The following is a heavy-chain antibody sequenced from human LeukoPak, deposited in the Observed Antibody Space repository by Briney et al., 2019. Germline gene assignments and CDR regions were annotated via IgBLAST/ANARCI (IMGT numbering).Heavy chain of an antibody. V-gene: IGHV3-30*04. CDR2: ISYDGSNK. CDR1: GFTFSSYA. J-gene: IGHJ3*02. D-gene: IGHD3-10*01. Sequence: GGSLRLSCAASGFTFSSYAMHWVRQAPGKGLEWVAVISYDGSNKYYADSVKGRFTISRDNSKNTLYLQMNSLRAEDTAVYYCARGYYGSGSYWAFDIWGQGTMVTVSS. CDR3: ARGYYGSGSYWAFDI.